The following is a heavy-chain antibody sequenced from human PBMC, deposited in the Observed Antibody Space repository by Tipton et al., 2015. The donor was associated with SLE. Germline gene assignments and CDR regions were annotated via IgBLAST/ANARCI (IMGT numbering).Heavy chain of an antibody. J-gene: IGHJ6*04. Sequence: PGLVKPSETLSLTCTVSGGSISPYYWSWVRQPPGKGLEWIGYVYYSGSTMYNSSLRSRVTMAVDTSKNQFSLKLTSVTAADTAVYYCARLQYIFGGMDVWGEGTTVTFSS. D-gene: IGHD3-3*01. V-gene: IGHV4-59*12. CDR1: GGSISPYY. CDR2: VYYSGST. CDR3: ARLQYIFGGMDV.